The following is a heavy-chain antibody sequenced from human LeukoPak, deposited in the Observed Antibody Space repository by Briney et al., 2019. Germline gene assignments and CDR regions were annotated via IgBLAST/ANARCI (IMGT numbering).Heavy chain of an antibody. CDR1: GFTFSSYA. CDR3: AKDQVGIAAAGIFDY. V-gene: IGHV3-23*01. Sequence: GGSLRLSCAASGFTFSSYAMSWVRQAPGKGLEWVSAISGSGGSTYYADSVKGRFTITRVNSKNTLYLQMNSLRAEDTAVYYCAKDQVGIAAAGIFDYWGQGTLVTVSS. CDR2: ISGSGGST. D-gene: IGHD6-13*01. J-gene: IGHJ4*02.